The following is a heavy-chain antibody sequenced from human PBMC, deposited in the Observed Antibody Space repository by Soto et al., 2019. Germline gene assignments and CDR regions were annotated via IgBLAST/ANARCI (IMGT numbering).Heavy chain of an antibody. CDR1: GFTFNSYA. CDR2: ISTSGGAT. D-gene: IGHD2-2*01. CDR3: EKSTGRPSGLPLYFDD. V-gene: IGHV3-23*01. Sequence: EVQLLESGGGLVQPGGSLRLSCAASGFTFNSYAMNWVRQAPGKGLEWVSGISTSGGATYYAVSVKGRFTISRDNSKNQLYLQMNSLRAEDKAVYYCEKSTGRPSGLPLYFDDWGQGTLVTVSS. J-gene: IGHJ4*02.